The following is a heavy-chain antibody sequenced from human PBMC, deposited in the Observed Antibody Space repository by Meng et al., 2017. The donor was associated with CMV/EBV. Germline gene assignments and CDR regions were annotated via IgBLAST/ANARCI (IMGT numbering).Heavy chain of an antibody. CDR1: RFSLSTSGMR. Sequence: SGPTLVKPPQTLTLTCTFSRFSLSTSGMRVSWIRQPPGKALEWLARIDWDDDKFYSTSLKTRLTISKDTSKNQVVLKMTNMDPVDTATYYCAQHRREDFWSGPLDPWGQGTLVTVSS. CDR3: AQHRREDFWSGPLDP. V-gene: IGHV2-70D*14. J-gene: IGHJ5*02. D-gene: IGHD3-3*01. CDR2: IDWDDDK.